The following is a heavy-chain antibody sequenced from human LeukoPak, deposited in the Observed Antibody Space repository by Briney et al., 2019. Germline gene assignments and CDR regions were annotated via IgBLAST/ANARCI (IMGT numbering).Heavy chain of an antibody. V-gene: IGHV3-9*01. CDR1: GFTFDDYA. Sequence: PGRSLRLYCAASGFTFDDYAMHWVRQAPGKGLEWVSGISWNSGSIGYADSVKGRFTISRDNAKNSLYLQMNSLRAEDTALYYCAVYDFDYWGQGTLVTVSS. CDR3: AVYDFDY. D-gene: IGHD3-3*01. CDR2: ISWNSGSI. J-gene: IGHJ4*02.